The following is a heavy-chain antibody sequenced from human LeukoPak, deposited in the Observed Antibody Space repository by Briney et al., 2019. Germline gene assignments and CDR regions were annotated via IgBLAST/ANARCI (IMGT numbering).Heavy chain of an antibody. CDR1: GFTFGSYG. Sequence: GGSLRLSCAASGFTFGSYGMHWVRQAPGKGLEWVAFTRYDGSNKYYADSVKGRFTISRDNSKNTLYLQMNSLRAEDTAVYYCARGRPTTSIAAAGVNWFDPWGQGTLVTVSS. J-gene: IGHJ5*02. CDR3: ARGRPTTSIAAAGVNWFDP. D-gene: IGHD6-13*01. CDR2: TRYDGSNK. V-gene: IGHV3-30*02.